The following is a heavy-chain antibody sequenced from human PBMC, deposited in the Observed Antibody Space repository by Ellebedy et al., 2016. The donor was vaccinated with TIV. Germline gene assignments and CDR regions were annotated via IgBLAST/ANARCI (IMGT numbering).Heavy chain of an antibody. Sequence: MPGGSLRLSCAVYGGSFSGYYWSWIRQPPGKGLEWIGEFNHSGSTSYNPSLESRVTISLDTSKNQFFLKLNSVTAADTAVYDCASLWLGGGGFDPWGQGTLVIVSP. CDR3: ASLWLGGGGFDP. D-gene: IGHD3-10*01. J-gene: IGHJ5*02. CDR2: FNHSGST. V-gene: IGHV4-34*01. CDR1: GGSFSGYY.